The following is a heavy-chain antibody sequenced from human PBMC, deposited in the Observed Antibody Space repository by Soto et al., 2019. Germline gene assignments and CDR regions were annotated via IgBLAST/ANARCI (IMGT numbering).Heavy chain of an antibody. V-gene: IGHV3-48*01. CDR2: ISSSSTI. Sequence: SLRLSCAASGFTFSSYSMNWVRQAPGKGLEWVSYISSSSTIYYADSVKGRFTVSRDNSKNTLYLQLNSLRAEDTAVYYCVRGDLAHCGDDCSLPFHYWGQGTLVTVSS. D-gene: IGHD2-21*02. J-gene: IGHJ4*02. CDR3: VRGDLAHCGDDCSLPFHY. CDR1: GFTFSSYS.